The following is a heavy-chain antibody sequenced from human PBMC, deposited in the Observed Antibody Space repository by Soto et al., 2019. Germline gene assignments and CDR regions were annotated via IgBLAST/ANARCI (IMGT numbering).Heavy chain of an antibody. CDR1: GYNFSKYW. J-gene: IGHJ4*02. V-gene: IGHV5-51*01. CDR3: ARQGVVARVDYFDF. Sequence: GESLKISCKGSGYNFSKYWIGWVRQMPGKGLELMGIIYPGDSDTKYSPSFQGQVTISADKSINTAYLQWSTLKASDTAIYYCARQGVVARVDYFDFWGQGTLVTVSS. CDR2: IYPGDSDT. D-gene: IGHD2-21*01.